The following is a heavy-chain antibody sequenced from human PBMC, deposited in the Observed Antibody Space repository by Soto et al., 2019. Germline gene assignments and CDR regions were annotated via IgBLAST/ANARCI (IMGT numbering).Heavy chain of an antibody. CDR1: GYTXTSYG. Sequence: GXSXKVSFKASGYTXTSYGIGLVRQAPGQGLEWMGWISAYNGNTNYAQKLQGRVTMTTDTSTSTAYMELRTMRSYDTAVYCCARGSPIAVAGTVDYWGQGTLVTVSS. CDR2: ISAYNGNT. V-gene: IGHV1-18*04. CDR3: ARGSPIAVAGTVDY. D-gene: IGHD6-19*01. J-gene: IGHJ4*02.